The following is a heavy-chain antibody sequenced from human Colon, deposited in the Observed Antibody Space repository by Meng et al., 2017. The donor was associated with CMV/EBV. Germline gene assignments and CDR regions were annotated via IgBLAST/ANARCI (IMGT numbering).Heavy chain of an antibody. CDR2: LNHSGIT. Sequence: SETLSLTCAVYGESPSPHYWSWVRQPPGKGLEWLGELNHSGITNYNPSLESRVVISVDTTKNQFSLKLTSVTAADTGLYYCAIITTGSYYPYYSGLGVWGQGTLVTVSS. CDR1: GESPSPHY. J-gene: IGHJ4*02. D-gene: IGHD1-26*01. CDR3: AIITTGSYYPYYSGLGV. V-gene: IGHV4-34*01.